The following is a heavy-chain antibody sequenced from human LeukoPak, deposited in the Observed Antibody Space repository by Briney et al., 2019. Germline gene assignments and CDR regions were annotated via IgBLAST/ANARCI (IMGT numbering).Heavy chain of an antibody. CDR1: GCTISSYY. V-gene: IGHV4-59*01. CDR2: IYYSGST. J-gene: IGHJ5*02. D-gene: IGHD6-19*01. CDR3: ARGEAVADSNWFDP. Sequence: SETLSLTCTVSGCTISSYYWSWIRQPPGKGLEWIGYIYYSGSTNYNPSLKSRVTISVDTSKNQFSLKLSSVTAADTAVYYCARGEAVADSNWFDPWGQGTLVTVSS.